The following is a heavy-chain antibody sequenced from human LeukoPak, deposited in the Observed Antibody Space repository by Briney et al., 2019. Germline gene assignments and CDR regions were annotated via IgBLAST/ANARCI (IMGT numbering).Heavy chain of an antibody. J-gene: IGHJ4*02. V-gene: IGHV1-24*01. CDR3: ATEAPIAVAGYYFDY. CDR1: GYTLTELS. Sequence: GASVTVSCTVSGYTLTELSMHWVRQAPGKGLEWMGGFDPEDGETIYAQKFQGRVTMTEDTSTDTAYMELSSLRSEDTAVYYCATEAPIAVAGYYFDYWGQGTLVTVSS. CDR2: FDPEDGET. D-gene: IGHD6-19*01.